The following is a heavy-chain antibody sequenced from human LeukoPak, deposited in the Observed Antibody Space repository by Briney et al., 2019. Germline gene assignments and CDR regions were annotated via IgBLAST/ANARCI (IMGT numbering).Heavy chain of an antibody. Sequence: GGSLRLSCAASGFTFSSYGMHWVRQAPGKGLEWVAIISYDGSNKYYADSVKGRFTISRDNSKNTLYLQMNGLRAEDTAVYYCARGEFRIHWGQGTLVTVSS. CDR3: ARGEFRIH. D-gene: IGHD2-15*01. V-gene: IGHV3-30*03. CDR1: GFTFSSYG. CDR2: ISYDGSNK. J-gene: IGHJ4*02.